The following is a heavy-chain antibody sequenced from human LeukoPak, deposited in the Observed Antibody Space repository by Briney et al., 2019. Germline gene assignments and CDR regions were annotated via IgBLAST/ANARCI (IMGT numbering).Heavy chain of an antibody. CDR3: AKMKGHPLPKYYMDV. D-gene: IGHD1-26*01. J-gene: IGHJ6*01. CDR1: GFIFSGFA. V-gene: IGHV3-23*01. Sequence: PGGSLRLSCAASGFIFSGFAMSWVRRTPGKGLEWVSGISGTGDNTLYADSVKGRFTISRDNSKNTLYLEMNSLRAEDTAIYYCAKMKGHPLPKYYMDVWGQGTTVTVSS. CDR2: ISGTGDNT.